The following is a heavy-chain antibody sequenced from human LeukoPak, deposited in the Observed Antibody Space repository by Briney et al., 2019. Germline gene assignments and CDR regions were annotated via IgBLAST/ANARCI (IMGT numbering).Heavy chain of an antibody. Sequence: GRSLRPSCAASGFTFSTYAMHWAPQAPAKGQEWKALIRSDGGNKYYTDSVKGRFTISRDNSKNTLYLQMNGLRVEDTAVYYCAKGLHSGSYLDALDIWGQGTMVTVFS. J-gene: IGHJ3*02. V-gene: IGHV3-30*02. CDR3: AKGLHSGSYLDALDI. CDR2: IRSDGGNK. CDR1: GFTFSTYA. D-gene: IGHD1-26*01.